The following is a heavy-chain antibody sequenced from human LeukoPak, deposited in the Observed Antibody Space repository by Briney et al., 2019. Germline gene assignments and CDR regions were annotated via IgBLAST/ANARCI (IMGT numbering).Heavy chain of an antibody. CDR1: GFSLSTRRAG. CDR2: IYWDDDK. J-gene: IGHJ3*02. Sequence: SCPTLVKPTQTLTLTCTFSGFSLSTRRAGVGWIRQPPGKALDCLALIYWDDDKHYSPSLKTRLPITMDTSKNQVVLTMTNMDAVDTAAYYCAHIGQGYVSFDIWGKGTMVTVSS. V-gene: IGHV2-5*02. CDR3: AHIGQGYVSFDI. D-gene: IGHD3/OR15-3a*01.